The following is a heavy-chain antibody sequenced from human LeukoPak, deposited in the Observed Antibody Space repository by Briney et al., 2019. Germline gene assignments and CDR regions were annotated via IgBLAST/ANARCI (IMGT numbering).Heavy chain of an antibody. CDR1: GFTFSSYS. Sequence: PGGSLRLSCAASGFTFSSYSMNWVRQAPGKGLEWVSSISSSSSYRYYADSVEGRFTISRDSAKNSLYLQMNSLRAEDTAVYYCARDRETGYCSSTSCYYFDYWGQGTLVTVSS. CDR2: ISSSSSYR. CDR3: ARDRETGYCSSTSCYYFDY. V-gene: IGHV3-21*01. D-gene: IGHD2-2*01. J-gene: IGHJ4*02.